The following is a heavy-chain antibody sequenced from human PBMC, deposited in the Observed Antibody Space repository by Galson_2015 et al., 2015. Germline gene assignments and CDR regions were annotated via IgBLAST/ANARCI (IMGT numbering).Heavy chain of an antibody. V-gene: IGHV3-30*03. J-gene: IGHJ2*01. CDR1: GFTFSSYG. CDR3: ARDRIHRSSFWYFDL. D-gene: IGHD2-2*01. Sequence: SLRLSCAASGFTFSSYGMHWVRQTPGKGLEWVAVISYDGNNKYYADSVKGRFTISRDNSKNALYLQMNSLRAEDTAVYYCARDRIHRSSFWYFDLWGRRSLVTVSS. CDR2: ISYDGNNK.